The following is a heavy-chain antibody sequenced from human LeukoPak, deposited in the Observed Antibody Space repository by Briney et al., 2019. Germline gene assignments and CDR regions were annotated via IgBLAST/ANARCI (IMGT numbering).Heavy chain of an antibody. CDR2: SNTYIGNA. D-gene: IGHD2-21*01. V-gene: IGHV1-18*01. Sequence: ASVKVSCKASGDTFTTYGISWVRQAPGQGLEWMGWSNTYIGNANYAQKFQGRVTMTTDTSTSTAYMELRSLRSDDTAVYYCARDLSGRIPHFDYWGQGTLVTVSS. CDR3: ARDLSGRIPHFDY. J-gene: IGHJ4*02. CDR1: GDTFTTYG.